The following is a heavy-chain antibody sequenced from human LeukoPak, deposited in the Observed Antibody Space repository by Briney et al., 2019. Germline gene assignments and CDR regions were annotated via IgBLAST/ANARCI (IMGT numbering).Heavy chain of an antibody. Sequence: SQTLSLTCAISGDSVSSNSAAWNWIRQSPSRGLEGLGSTYYSSKWYNDYALSVKSRITINPYTSKNQFSLQLNSVTPEDTAVYYCGRGFWSGYAGDYYYMDVWGKGTTVTVSS. CDR2: TYYSSKWYN. J-gene: IGHJ6*03. CDR3: GRGFWSGYAGDYYYMDV. D-gene: IGHD3-3*01. V-gene: IGHV6-1*01. CDR1: GDSVSSNSAA.